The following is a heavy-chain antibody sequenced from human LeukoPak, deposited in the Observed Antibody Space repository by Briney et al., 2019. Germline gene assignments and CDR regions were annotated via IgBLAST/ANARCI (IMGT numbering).Heavy chain of an antibody. J-gene: IGHJ4*02. V-gene: IGHV3-66*01. Sequence: GGSLRLSCAASGFTISSSYMSWVRQVPGKGLEWVSCIYGADTIYYADFVKDRFTISRDSNRNILYLQMNSLRADDTAVYYCARGARGAYFDYWGQGTLVTVSS. D-gene: IGHD4/OR15-4a*01. CDR2: IYGADTI. CDR3: ARGARGAYFDY. CDR1: GFTISSSY.